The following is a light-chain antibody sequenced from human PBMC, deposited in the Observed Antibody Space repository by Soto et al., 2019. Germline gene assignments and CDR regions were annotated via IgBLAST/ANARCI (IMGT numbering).Light chain of an antibody. CDR2: GTS. CDR3: QTSTTGLFVLI. V-gene: IGLV1-40*01. CDR1: NSNIGTGFD. J-gene: IGLJ1*01. Sequence: QSVLTQPPSVSGAPGQRVTIACTGNNSNIGTGFDVHWYRHFPGAAPKLLLSGTSHRPSGVPDRFSGSKSGTSASLAITGLQANNEAVYSCQTSTTGLFVLIFGTGTKVT.